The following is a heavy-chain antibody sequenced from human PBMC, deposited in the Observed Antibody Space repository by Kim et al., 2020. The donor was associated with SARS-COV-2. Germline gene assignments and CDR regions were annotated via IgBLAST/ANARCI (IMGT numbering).Heavy chain of an antibody. CDR2: INSDGSST. CDR1: GFTFSSYW. Sequence: GGSLRLSCAASGFTFSSYWMHWVRQAPGKGLVWVSRINSDGSSTSYADSVKGRFTISRDNAKNTLYLQMNSLRAEDTAVYYCARVLYYYDSSGYYNLEAFAIWGQGTMVTVSS. D-gene: IGHD3-22*01. J-gene: IGHJ3*02. CDR3: ARVLYYYDSSGYYNLEAFAI. V-gene: IGHV3-74*01.